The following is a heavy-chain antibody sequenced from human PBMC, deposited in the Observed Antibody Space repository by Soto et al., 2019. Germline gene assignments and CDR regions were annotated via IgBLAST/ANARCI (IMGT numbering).Heavy chain of an antibody. D-gene: IGHD6-13*01. CDR3: ARVYSSSWSHWFDP. CDR2: ISSSSSYI. J-gene: IGHJ5*02. Sequence: KTVGSLRLSCAASGFTFSSYSMNWVRQAPGKGLEWVSSISSSSSYIYYADSVKGRFTISRDNAKNSLYLQMNSLRAEDTAVYYCARVYSSSWSHWFDPWGQGTLVTVSS. V-gene: IGHV3-21*01. CDR1: GFTFSSYS.